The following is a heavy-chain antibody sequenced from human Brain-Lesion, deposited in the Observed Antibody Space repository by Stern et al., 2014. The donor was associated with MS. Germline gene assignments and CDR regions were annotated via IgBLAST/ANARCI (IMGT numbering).Heavy chain of an antibody. CDR2: IFNSGST. V-gene: IGHV4-61*02. CDR1: GGSISSGGYY. D-gene: IGHD2-2*01. J-gene: IGHJ6*02. Sequence: QLGQSGPGLVKPSQTLSLSCTVSGGSISSGGYYCSWIRQPAGKGLEWIGRIFNSGSTSYNPSLKSRVTISIDTSKNQFSLRLNSMTAADTAVYYCARGRVVPGFQYYATDVWGQGTTVIVSS. CDR3: ARGRVVPGFQYYATDV.